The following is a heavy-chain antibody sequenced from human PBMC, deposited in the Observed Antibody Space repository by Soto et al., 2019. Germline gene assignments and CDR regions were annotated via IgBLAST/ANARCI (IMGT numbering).Heavy chain of an antibody. V-gene: IGHV5-51*01. J-gene: IGHJ4*02. D-gene: IGHD3-22*01. CDR2: IYPGDSDT. CDR1: GYSFTSYW. CDR3: ASFGPDSSGYYPPKQFNY. Sequence: PGESLKISCQGSGYSFTSYWIGWVRQMSGKGLEWMGIIYPGDSDTRYSPSFQGQVTISADKSISTAYLQWSSLKASDTAMYYCASFGPDSSGYYPPKQFNYWGQGTLVTVSS.